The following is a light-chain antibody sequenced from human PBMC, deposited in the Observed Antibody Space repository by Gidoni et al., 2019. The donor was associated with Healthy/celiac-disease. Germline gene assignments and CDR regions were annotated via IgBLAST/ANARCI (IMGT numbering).Light chain of an antibody. CDR1: QDISNY. CDR3: QQYDNLPVT. Sequence: DIQMTQSPSSLSASVGDRVTITCQASQDISNYLNWYQQKPVKAPKLLIYDASNLETGVPSRLSGSGSGTDFTFTISSLQPEDIATYYCQQYDNLPVTFGPGTKVDIK. CDR2: DAS. V-gene: IGKV1-33*01. J-gene: IGKJ3*01.